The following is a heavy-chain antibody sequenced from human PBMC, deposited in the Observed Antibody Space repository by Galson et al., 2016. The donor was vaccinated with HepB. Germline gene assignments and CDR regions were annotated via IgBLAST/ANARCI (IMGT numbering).Heavy chain of an antibody. J-gene: IGHJ6*02. V-gene: IGHV3-33*01. CDR2: IWYDGSNK. CDR3: ARARGYTSTYGGGYHYGMDV. CDR1: GFTFSSYG. Sequence: SLRLSCAASGFTFSSYGMHWVRQAPGKGLEWVAVIWYDGSNKYYADSVKGRFTISRDNSKNTLYLQMNILRAEDPAVYHCARARGYTSTYGGGYHYGMDVWGQGTTVTVSS. D-gene: IGHD5-18*01.